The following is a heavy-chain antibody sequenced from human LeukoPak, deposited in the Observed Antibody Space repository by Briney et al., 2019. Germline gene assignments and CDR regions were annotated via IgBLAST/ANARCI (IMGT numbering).Heavy chain of an antibody. CDR3: TRASNAKGVEN. V-gene: IGHV3-23*01. CDR1: GFTFSSYG. J-gene: IGHJ4*02. CDR2: ISGSGGST. D-gene: IGHD2-2*01. Sequence: GGSLRLSCAASGFTFSSYGMSWVRQAPGKGLEWVSAISGSGGSTYYADSVKGRFTISRDNSKNTLYLQMNSLKTEDTAVYYCTRASNAKGVENWGQGTLVTVSS.